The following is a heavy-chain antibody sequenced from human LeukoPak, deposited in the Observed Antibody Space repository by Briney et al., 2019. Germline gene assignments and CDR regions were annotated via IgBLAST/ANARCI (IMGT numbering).Heavy chain of an antibody. CDR1: GDSINSNNYY. D-gene: IGHD3-10*01. CDR2: GST. V-gene: IGHV4-39*07. J-gene: IGHJ5*02. Sequence: SETLSLTCTVSGDSINSNNYYWGWIRQPPGKGLEWIGSGSTYYNPSLKSRVTMSVDTSKNQFSLKLSSVTAADTAVYYCARVASGLPSSYWFDPWGQGTLVTVSS. CDR3: ARVASGLPSSYWFDP.